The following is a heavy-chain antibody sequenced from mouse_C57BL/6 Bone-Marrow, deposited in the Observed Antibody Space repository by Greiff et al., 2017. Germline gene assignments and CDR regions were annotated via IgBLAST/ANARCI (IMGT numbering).Heavy chain of an antibody. Sequence: QVQLQQSGPELVKPGASVKISCKASGYTFTDYYINWVKQRPGQGLEWIGWLFPGSGSTYYNEKFKGKATLTVDPSSITAYMLLSSLTSEDSAVYCCASGDYGNYAFAYWGQGTLVTVSA. J-gene: IGHJ3*01. CDR3: ASGDYGNYAFAY. CDR1: GYTFTDYY. V-gene: IGHV1-75*01. D-gene: IGHD2-1*01. CDR2: LFPGSGST.